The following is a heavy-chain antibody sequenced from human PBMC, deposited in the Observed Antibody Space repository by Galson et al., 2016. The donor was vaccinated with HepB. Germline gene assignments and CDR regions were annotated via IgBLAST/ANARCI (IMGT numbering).Heavy chain of an antibody. CDR2: ISTRRTT. CDR3: AKERLVRRIFDH. Sequence: SLRLSCAASGFVFSNFGLSWVRQAPGKGLEWVASISTRRTTYYSDYVQGRFTISRDNSNSTLYLQMNGLRAEDTAVYYCAKERLVRRIFDHWGQGTLLTVSS. J-gene: IGHJ4*02. CDR1: GFVFSNFG. D-gene: IGHD1-1*01. V-gene: IGHV3-23*01.